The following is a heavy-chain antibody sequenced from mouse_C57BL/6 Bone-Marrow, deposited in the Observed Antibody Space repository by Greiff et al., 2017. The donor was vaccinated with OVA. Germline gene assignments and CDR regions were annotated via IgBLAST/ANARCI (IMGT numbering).Heavy chain of an antibody. Sequence: QVTLKESGPGILQPSQTLSLTCSFSGFSLSTFGMGVGWIRQPSGKGLEWLAHIWWDDDKYYNPALKSRLTISKDTSKHQVFLKIANVDTADTATYYCARIVATVVAPGFAYWGQGTLVTVSA. CDR2: IWWDDDK. CDR3: ARIVATVVAPGFAY. CDR1: GFSLSTFGMG. V-gene: IGHV8-8*01. J-gene: IGHJ3*01. D-gene: IGHD1-1*01.